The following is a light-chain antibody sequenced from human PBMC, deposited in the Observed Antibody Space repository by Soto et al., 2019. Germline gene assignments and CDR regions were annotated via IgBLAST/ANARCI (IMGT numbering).Light chain of an antibody. V-gene: IGLV1-44*01. J-gene: IGLJ2*01. CDR3: ATWDDSLRGVV. CDR1: SSNIGTNP. CDR2: TNK. Sequence: QSVLTQPPSASGTPGQKVTISCSGSSSNIGTNPVNWYQQVPGAAPKLLMYTNKQRPSGVPDRFSGSKSGTSASLAISGLQSEDEADYYCATWDDSLRGVVFGGGTKLTVL.